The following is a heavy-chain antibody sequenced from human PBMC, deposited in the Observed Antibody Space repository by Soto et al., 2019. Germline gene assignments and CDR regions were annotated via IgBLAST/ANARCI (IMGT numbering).Heavy chain of an antibody. J-gene: IGHJ5*02. V-gene: IGHV1-69*02. CDR1: GGTFSSYT. Sequence: QVQLVQSGAEVKKPGSSVKVSCKASGGTFSSYTISWVRQAPGQGLEWMGRIIPILGIANYAQKFQGRVTITADKSTSTAYMELSSLGSVDTGVYYCAGTYGGSVGNWFDPWGQGTLVTVSS. CDR2: IIPILGIA. CDR3: AGTYGGSVGNWFDP. D-gene: IGHD4-17*01.